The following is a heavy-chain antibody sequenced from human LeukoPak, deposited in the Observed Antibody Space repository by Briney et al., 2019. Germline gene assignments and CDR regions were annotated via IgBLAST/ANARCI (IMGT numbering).Heavy chain of an antibody. CDR1: GFTFSSYW. V-gene: IGHV3-74*01. CDR2: IKSDGST. D-gene: IGHD3-22*01. CDR3: ARAPSEIGGYYPEYFRH. J-gene: IGHJ1*01. Sequence: GGSLRLSCAASGFTFSSYWMHWVRQAPRKGLVWVSRIKSDGSTRYADSVKGRFTISRNNAKNTVSLQMNSLRAEDTGVYYCARAPSEIGGYYPEYFRHWGQGTLVTVSP.